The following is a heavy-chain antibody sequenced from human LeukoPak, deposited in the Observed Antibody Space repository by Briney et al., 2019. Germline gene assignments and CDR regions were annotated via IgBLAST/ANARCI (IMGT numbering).Heavy chain of an antibody. CDR2: INPDSGGT. CDR1: GYTFTGYY. D-gene: IGHD1-14*01. V-gene: IGHV1-2*02. Sequence: GASVKVSCKASGYTFTGYYMHWVRQAPGQGLEWMGWINPDSGGTNYAQKFQGRVTMTRDTSISTAYMELSRLRSDDTAVYYCARELTRVRNWFDPWGQGTLSPSPQ. J-gene: IGHJ5*02. CDR3: ARELTRVRNWFDP.